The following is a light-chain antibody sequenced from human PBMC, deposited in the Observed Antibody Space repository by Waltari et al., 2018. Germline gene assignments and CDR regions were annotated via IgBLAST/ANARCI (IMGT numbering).Light chain of an antibody. CDR2: QDN. CDR3: QAWDTTAVV. CDR1: NLWRKY. V-gene: IGLV3-1*01. Sequence: SYELTQPPSVSLSPGQTASITCSGDNLWRKYGSWYQQKPGQSPVLVIYQDNKRPSGIPERFSASKSGNTATLTISGTPAMDEADYYCQAWDTTAVVFGGGTKLTVL. J-gene: IGLJ3*02.